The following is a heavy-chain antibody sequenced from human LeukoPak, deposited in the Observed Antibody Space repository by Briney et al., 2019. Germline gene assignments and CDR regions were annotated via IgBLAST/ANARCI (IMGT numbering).Heavy chain of an antibody. CDR1: GGSVSSSRYY. CDR3: APGSTHGSRGSWFDP. J-gene: IGHJ5*02. Sequence: SETLSLTCTVSGGSVSSSRYYWGWMRQPPGGGLEWIGSIHYSGGTYYNPPLKSRVTISVDTSSNQFTLKVSSVTAADTAVYHCAPGSTHGSRGSWFDPWGQGTLVTVSS. V-gene: IGHV4-39*01. D-gene: IGHD1-26*01. CDR2: IHYSGGT.